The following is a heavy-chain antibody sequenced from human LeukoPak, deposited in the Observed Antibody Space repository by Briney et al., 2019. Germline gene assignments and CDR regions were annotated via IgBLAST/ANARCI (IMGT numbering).Heavy chain of an antibody. J-gene: IGHJ4*02. CDR2: ISDTGATT. D-gene: IGHD2-8*01. CDR1: GFTFSGSA. CDR3: AKDTSIGRYCTNGVCSPFDY. V-gene: IGHV3-23*01. Sequence: GGSLRLSCAASGFTFSGSAMHWVRQAPGKGLEWVSAISDTGATTYDADSVKGRFTISRDNSRSTLYLQMNSLRAEDTALYYCAKDTSIGRYCTNGVCSPFDYWGQGTLVTVSS.